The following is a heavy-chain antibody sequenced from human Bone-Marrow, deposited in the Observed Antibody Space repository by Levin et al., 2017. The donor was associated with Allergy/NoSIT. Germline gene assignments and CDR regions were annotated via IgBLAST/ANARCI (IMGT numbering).Heavy chain of an antibody. Sequence: GGSLRLSCVASGFTVSDYTLTWVRQAPGKGLEWVSSISSGSDYIYYGDSGRGRFTISRDNSKSSLYLQMNSLRGEDTAIYYCARVRFYGSGSYFDYWGQGTVVTVSS. J-gene: IGHJ4*02. CDR1: GFTVSDYT. V-gene: IGHV3-21*06. CDR3: ARVRFYGSGSYFDY. D-gene: IGHD3-10*01. CDR2: ISSGSDYI.